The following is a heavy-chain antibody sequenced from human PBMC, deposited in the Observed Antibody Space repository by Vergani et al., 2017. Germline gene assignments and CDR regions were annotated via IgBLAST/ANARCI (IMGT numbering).Heavy chain of an antibody. CDR3: ARDTYSSGPSPNYYDYGMDV. V-gene: IGHV3-21*01. D-gene: IGHD6-25*01. CDR1: VFTFSSYS. J-gene: IGHJ6*02. CDR2: ISSSSSYI. Sequence: EVQLVESGGGLVKPGGSLRLSCAASVFTFSSYSMNWVRQAPGQGLEWVSSISSSSSYIYCADSVKGRFTISRDNAKNSLYLQMNSLRAEDTAVYYCARDTYSSGPSPNYYDYGMDVWGQGTTVTVSS.